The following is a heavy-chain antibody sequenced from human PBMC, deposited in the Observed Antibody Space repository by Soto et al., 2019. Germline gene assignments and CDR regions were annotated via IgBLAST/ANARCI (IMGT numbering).Heavy chain of an antibody. D-gene: IGHD2-8*02. Sequence: QVQLQQWGAGLLKPTETLSLTCAVYGGSFSGYYWTWIRQPPGTGLEWIGEINHSGSTNDNPSLKSRVTISVDTSKNPFSLKLTSVTAADTAVYYCARDKITGLFDYWGQGPRVNLS. CDR3: ARDKITGLFDY. CDR2: INHSGST. J-gene: IGHJ4*02. V-gene: IGHV4-34*01. CDR1: GGSFSGYY.